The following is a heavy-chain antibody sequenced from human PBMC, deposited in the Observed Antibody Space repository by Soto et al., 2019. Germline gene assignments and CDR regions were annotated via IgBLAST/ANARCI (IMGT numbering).Heavy chain of an antibody. D-gene: IGHD3-22*01. V-gene: IGHV4-34*01. CDR1: GGSFSGYY. CDR3: ARGRITMIVVTITGYFDY. Sequence: SETLSLTCAVYGGSFSGYYWSWIRQPPGKGLEWIGEINHSGSTNYNPSLKSRVTISIDTSKNQFSLKLSSVTAADTAVYYCARGRITMIVVTITGYFDYWGQGTLVTVSS. J-gene: IGHJ4*02. CDR2: INHSGST.